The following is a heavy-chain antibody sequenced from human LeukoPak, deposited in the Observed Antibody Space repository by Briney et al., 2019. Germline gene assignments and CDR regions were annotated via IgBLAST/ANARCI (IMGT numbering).Heavy chain of an antibody. D-gene: IGHD4-11*01. CDR3: ARVGAMTTVFKTPNWFDP. V-gene: IGHV1-46*01. Sequence: GASVKVSCKASRYIFTGYYMNWVRQAPGQGLEWMGIINPSGGSTSYAQKFQGRVTMTRDMSTSTVYMELSSLRSEDTAVYYCARVGAMTTVFKTPNWFDPWGQGTLVTVSS. CDR1: RYIFTGYY. CDR2: INPSGGST. J-gene: IGHJ5*02.